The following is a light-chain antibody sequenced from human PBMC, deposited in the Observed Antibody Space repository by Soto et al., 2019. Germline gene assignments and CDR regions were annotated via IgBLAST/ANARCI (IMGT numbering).Light chain of an antibody. CDR2: EVS. CDR3: SSYAGSNNYVV. Sequence: QSVLTQPPSASGSPGQSVTVSCTGTSSDVGAYNYVSWYQQHPGKAPKLIIYEVSKRPSGVPDRFSGSKSDNTASLTVSGLQAEDEADYYCSSYAGSNNYVVFGGGTKVTVL. J-gene: IGLJ2*01. CDR1: SSDVGAYNY. V-gene: IGLV2-8*01.